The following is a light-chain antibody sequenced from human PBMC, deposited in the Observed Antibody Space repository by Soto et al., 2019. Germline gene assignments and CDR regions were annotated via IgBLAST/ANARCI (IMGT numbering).Light chain of an antibody. CDR2: RNN. CDR3: AAWDDSLSGPV. CDR1: SSNIGSNY. Sequence: QSVLTQPPSASGTPGQRGTISCSGSSSNIGSNYVYWYQQLPGTAPKLLIYRNNQRPSGVPDRFSGSKSGTSASLAISGLRSGDEADYYCAAWDDSLSGPVFGGGTKLTVL. V-gene: IGLV1-47*01. J-gene: IGLJ3*02.